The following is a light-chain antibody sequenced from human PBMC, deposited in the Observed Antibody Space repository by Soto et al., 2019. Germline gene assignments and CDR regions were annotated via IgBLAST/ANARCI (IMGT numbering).Light chain of an antibody. CDR3: SSYTSDTAHYV. J-gene: IGLJ1*01. CDR2: EVS. CDR1: SSDVGGYNY. Sequence: QSVLTQPASVSGSPGHSITISCTGASSDVGGYNYVSWYQLHPGKAPKLMIYEVSNRPSGVSNRFSGSKSGNTASLTISGLQAEDEADYFCSSYTSDTAHYVFGSGTKVTAL. V-gene: IGLV2-14*01.